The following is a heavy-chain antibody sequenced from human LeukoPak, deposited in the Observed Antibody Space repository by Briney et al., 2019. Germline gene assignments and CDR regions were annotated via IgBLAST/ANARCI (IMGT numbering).Heavy chain of an antibody. J-gene: IGHJ3*02. CDR1: GGSISSYY. CDR3: ARDSRDTAMVTPLGAFDI. D-gene: IGHD5-18*01. Sequence: PSETLSLTCTVSGGSISSYYWSWIRQPAGKGLEWIGRIYTSGSTNYNPSLKSRVTMSVDTSKNQFSLKLSSVTAADTAVYYCARDSRDTAMVTPLGAFDIWGQGTMVTVSS. CDR2: IYTSGST. V-gene: IGHV4-4*07.